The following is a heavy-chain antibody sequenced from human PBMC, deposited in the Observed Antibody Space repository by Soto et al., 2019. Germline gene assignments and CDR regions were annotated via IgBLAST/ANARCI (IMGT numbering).Heavy chain of an antibody. D-gene: IGHD2-2*01. CDR3: ARDLGAPGRGSAVGYYYHCGMDV. V-gene: IGHV3-7*05. CDR1: EFTFSSYW. J-gene: IGHJ6*02. CDR2: IKEDGSEK. Sequence: EVQLVESGGGLVQPGGSLRLSCAASEFTFSSYWMNWVRQAPGKGLEWVANIKEDGSEKYYVDSVKGRFTISRDNAKNSLYLQMNSLRGEDTAVYYCARDLGAPGRGSAVGYYYHCGMDVWGQGTTVTVSS.